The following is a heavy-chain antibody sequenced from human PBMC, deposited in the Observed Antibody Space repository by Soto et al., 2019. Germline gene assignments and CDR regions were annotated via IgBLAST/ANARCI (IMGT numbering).Heavy chain of an antibody. V-gene: IGHV3-21*01. CDR3: ARTYDSSGYYFAQFDY. Sequence: GGSLRLSCAASGFPFSSYSMNWVRQAPGKGLEWVSSISSSSSYIYYADSVKGRFTISRDNAKNSLYLQMNSLRAEDTAVYYCARTYDSSGYYFAQFDYWGQGTLVTVSS. J-gene: IGHJ4*02. CDR2: ISSSSSYI. D-gene: IGHD3-22*01. CDR1: GFPFSSYS.